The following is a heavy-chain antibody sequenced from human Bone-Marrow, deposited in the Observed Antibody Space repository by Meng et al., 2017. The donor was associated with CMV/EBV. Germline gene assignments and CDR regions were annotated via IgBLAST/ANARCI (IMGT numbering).Heavy chain of an antibody. Sequence: SVKGSCKASGYTFTGYYMHWVRQAPGQGLEWMGGIIPVFGTANYAQKFQGRVTITTDESPITTDESTSTAYMELSSLSSEDTAVYYCARGVCSSSSCYTEYFDYWGQGTLVTVSS. D-gene: IGHD2-2*02. CDR3: ARGVCSSSSCYTEYFDY. CDR2: IIPVFGTA. J-gene: IGHJ4*02. CDR1: GYTFTGYY. V-gene: IGHV1-69*05.